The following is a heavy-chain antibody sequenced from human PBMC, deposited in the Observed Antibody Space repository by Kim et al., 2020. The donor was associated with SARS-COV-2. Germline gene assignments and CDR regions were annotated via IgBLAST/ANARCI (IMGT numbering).Heavy chain of an antibody. V-gene: IGHV3-74*01. CDR3: ARGDYYSY. D-gene: IGHD3-22*01. J-gene: IGHJ4*02. Sequence: TYVDSVKGRFTISRDNAKNTLYLQMNSLRAEDTAVYYCARGDYYSYWGQGTLVTVSS.